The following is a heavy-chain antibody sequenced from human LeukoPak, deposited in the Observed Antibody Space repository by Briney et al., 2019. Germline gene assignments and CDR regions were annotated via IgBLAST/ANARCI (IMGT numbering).Heavy chain of an antibody. CDR2: ISGGGSGT. V-gene: IGHV3-23*01. Sequence: GGSLRLSCAASGFTVSTNYMSWVRQAPGKGLEWVSVISGGGSGTYYADSVRGRFTISRDNSKNTVYLQMNSLRAEDTAIYYCAKAVGSSGYFSRDAFDIWGQGTMVTVSS. CDR1: GFTVSTNY. CDR3: AKAVGSSGYFSRDAFDI. J-gene: IGHJ3*02. D-gene: IGHD3-22*01.